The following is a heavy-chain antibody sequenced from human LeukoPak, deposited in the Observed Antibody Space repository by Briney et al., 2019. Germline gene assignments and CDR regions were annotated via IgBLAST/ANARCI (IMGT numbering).Heavy chain of an antibody. CDR2: IYYSGST. Sequence: SETLSLTCTVSGGSISSSSYYWGWIRQPPGKGLEWIGSIYYSGSTYYNPSLKSRVTISVDTSKNQFSLKLSSVTAADTAVYYCARITGTTRDAFDIWGQGTMVTVSS. CDR1: GGSISSSSYY. V-gene: IGHV4-39*01. J-gene: IGHJ3*02. D-gene: IGHD1-7*01. CDR3: ARITGTTRDAFDI.